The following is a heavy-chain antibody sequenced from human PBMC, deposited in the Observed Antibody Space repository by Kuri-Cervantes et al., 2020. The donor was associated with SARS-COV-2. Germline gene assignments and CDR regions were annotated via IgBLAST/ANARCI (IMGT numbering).Heavy chain of an antibody. Sequence: ASVKVSCKASGYTFTSYGISWVRQAPGQGLEWMGWISAYNGNTNYAQKLQGRVTMTTDTSTSTAYMELRSLRSDDTAVYYCARDGIDIVVGNDAFDIWGQGTMVIVSS. CDR3: ARDGIDIVVGNDAFDI. D-gene: IGHD2-2*01. J-gene: IGHJ3*02. V-gene: IGHV1-18*01. CDR1: GYTFTSYG. CDR2: ISAYNGNT.